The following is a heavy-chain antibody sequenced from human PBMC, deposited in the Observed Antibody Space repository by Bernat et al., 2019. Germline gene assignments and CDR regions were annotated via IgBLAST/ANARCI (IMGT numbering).Heavy chain of an antibody. CDR3: ARDAPFSSGWDFDY. V-gene: IGHV3-66*01. Sequence: EVQLLESGGDLVQPGGSLRLSCAASGFTVSNNYMTWVRQAPGKGLEWVSILYSGGSTYYADSVRGRFTISRDNSKNTLYLQMNSLRAEDTAVYYCARDAPFSSGWDFDYWGQGTLVTVSS. CDR2: LYSGGST. CDR1: GFTVSNNY. J-gene: IGHJ4*02. D-gene: IGHD6-19*01.